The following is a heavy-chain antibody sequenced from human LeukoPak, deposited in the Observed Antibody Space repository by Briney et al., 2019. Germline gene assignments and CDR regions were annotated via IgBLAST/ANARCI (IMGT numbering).Heavy chain of an antibody. J-gene: IGHJ6*03. CDR3: ARADILIPPFYYNYMDV. D-gene: IGHD3-9*01. V-gene: IGHV7-4-1*02. CDR1: GYTFTSNA. CDR2: INTNTGNP. Sequence: ASVKVSCKASGYTFTSNAMNWVRQAPGQGLEWMGWINTNTGNPTYAQGFTGRFVFSLDTSVNTAYLQISSLKAEDTAVYYCARADILIPPFYYNYMDVWGKGTTVTISS.